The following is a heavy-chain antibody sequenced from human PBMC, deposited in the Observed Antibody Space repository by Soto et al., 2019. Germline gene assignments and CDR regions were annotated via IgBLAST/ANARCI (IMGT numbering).Heavy chain of an antibody. J-gene: IGHJ5*01. CDR3: VREFSSSWFDY. CDR1: GFTFRSEW. CDR2: IKQDGSEK. D-gene: IGHD6-13*01. V-gene: IGHV3-7*03. Sequence: GGSLRLSCAASGFTFRSEWMSWVRQAPGKGLEWVANIKQDGSEKYYVDSVKGRFTISRDNAKNSLYLQMNSLRADDTAVYYCVREFSSSWFDYWGQGTLVTLSS.